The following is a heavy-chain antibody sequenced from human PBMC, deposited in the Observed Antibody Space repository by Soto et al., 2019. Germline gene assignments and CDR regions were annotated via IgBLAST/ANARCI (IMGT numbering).Heavy chain of an antibody. CDR3: AGRGSHRYGIWYFDY. CDR2: IYPGDSDT. J-gene: IGHJ4*02. V-gene: IGHV5-51*01. D-gene: IGHD5-18*01. CDR1: GYSFTSYW. Sequence: GESLKISCKGSGYSFTSYWIGWVRQMPVKGLERMVIIYPGDSDTRYSPSFQGQVTISADKSISTAYLQWSSLKASDTAMYYCAGRGSHRYGIWYFDYWGEGTLVTVSS.